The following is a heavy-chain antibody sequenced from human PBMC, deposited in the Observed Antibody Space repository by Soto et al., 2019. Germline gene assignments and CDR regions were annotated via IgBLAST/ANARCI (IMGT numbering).Heavy chain of an antibody. CDR2: ISYDGSNK. V-gene: IGHV3-30*18. CDR3: AKDVVVGATTGLGDYYYYYGMDV. D-gene: IGHD1-26*01. J-gene: IGHJ6*02. Sequence: PGGSLRLSCAASGFTFSSYGMHWVRQALGKGLEWVAVISYDGSNKYYADSVKGRFTISRDNSKNRLYLQMNSLRAEDTAVYYCAKDVVVGATTGLGDYYYYYGMDVWGQGTTVTVS. CDR1: GFTFSSYG.